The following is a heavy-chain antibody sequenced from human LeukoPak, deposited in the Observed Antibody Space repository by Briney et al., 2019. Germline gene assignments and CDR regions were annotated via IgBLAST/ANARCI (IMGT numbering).Heavy chain of an antibody. J-gene: IGHJ4*02. CDR3: AKDSGRLAALVRGVIPRNY. CDR2: ISYDGSNK. V-gene: IGHV3-30*18. CDR1: GFTFSSYG. Sequence: PGGSLRLSCAASGFTFSSYGMHWVRQAPGRGLEWVAGISYDGSNKNYPDSVKARFTISRDNSKNTLYLQMDSLRADDTAVYYCAKDSGRLAALVRGVIPRNYWGQGTLVSVSS. D-gene: IGHD3-10*01.